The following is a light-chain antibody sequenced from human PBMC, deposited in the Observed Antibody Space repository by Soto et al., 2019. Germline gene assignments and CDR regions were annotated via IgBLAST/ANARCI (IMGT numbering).Light chain of an antibody. Sequence: EIVLTQSRATLSLSPGERATLSCRASQSVSSYLAWYQHKPGQAPRLLIYDASTRATGIPARFSGSGSRTDFTLTISSLEPEDFAVYYCQQRSDWPPGYTFGQGTKLEIK. CDR1: QSVSSY. J-gene: IGKJ2*01. CDR2: DAS. CDR3: QQRSDWPPGYT. V-gene: IGKV3-11*01.